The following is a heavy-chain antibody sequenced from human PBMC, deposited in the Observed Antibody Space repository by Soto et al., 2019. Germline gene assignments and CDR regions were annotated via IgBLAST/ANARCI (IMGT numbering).Heavy chain of an antibody. CDR3: AKRATGYYYYGMDV. D-gene: IGHD1-26*01. CDR2: NSGSGGST. Sequence: EVQLLESGGGLVQPGGSLRLSCAASGFTFSSYAMSWVRHAPGKGLEWVSANSGSGGSTYYADSVKGRFTISRDNFTVTLYLQLNSLRAEARALYYCAKRATGYYYYGMDVWGQVTT. V-gene: IGHV3-23*01. CDR1: GFTFSSYA. J-gene: IGHJ6*02.